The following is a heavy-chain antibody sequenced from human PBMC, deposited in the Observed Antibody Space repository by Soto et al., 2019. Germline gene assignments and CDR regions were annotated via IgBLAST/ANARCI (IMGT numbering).Heavy chain of an antibody. CDR1: GFTFSSYS. Sequence: EVQLVESGGGLVQPGGSLRLSCAASGFTFSSYSMNWVRQAPGKGLEWVSYISSSSSTIYYADSVKGRFTISRDNAKNSLYLQMNSLRAEDTAVYYCFSGRGAFDIWGQGTMVTVSS. V-gene: IGHV3-48*01. D-gene: IGHD2-15*01. CDR2: ISSSSSTI. J-gene: IGHJ3*02. CDR3: FSGRGAFDI.